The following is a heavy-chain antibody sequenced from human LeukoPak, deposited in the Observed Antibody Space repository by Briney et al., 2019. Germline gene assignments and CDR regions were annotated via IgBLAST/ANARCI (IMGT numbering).Heavy chain of an antibody. CDR3: ARGVNNNNGWDGSDI. D-gene: IGHD1/OR15-1a*01. Sequence: ASVNVSCKASGYIFTNYAIHWVRQAPGQSLEWMGWINTANGNTKSSRKFQDRVTITSSTSATTAFMELSSLTSEDTTVYFCARGVNNNNGWDGSDIWGQGTVVTVSS. J-gene: IGHJ3*02. CDR2: INTANGNT. CDR1: GYIFTNYA. V-gene: IGHV1-3*04.